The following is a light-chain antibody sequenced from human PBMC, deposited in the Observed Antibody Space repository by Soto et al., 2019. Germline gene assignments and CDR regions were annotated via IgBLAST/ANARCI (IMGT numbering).Light chain of an antibody. CDR2: DAT. Sequence: DIQMTQSPSTLSASVGDRVTITCRASQSITGWLAWYQQKPGKAPKLLIYDATSLESSVPSRFSGNASGTEFTLPISSQQPDDFATYYCQQNKSYIFTFGPGTKVENK. J-gene: IGKJ3*01. CDR3: QQNKSYIFT. V-gene: IGKV1-5*01. CDR1: QSITGW.